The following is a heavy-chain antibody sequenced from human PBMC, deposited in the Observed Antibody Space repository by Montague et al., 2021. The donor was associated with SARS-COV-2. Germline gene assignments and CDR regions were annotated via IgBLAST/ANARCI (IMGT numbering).Heavy chain of an antibody. CDR1: GGSFSGYY. CDR2: INHSGST. V-gene: IGHV4-34*01. Sequence: SETLSLTYAVYGGSFSGYYWSWIRQPPGKGLEWIGEINHSGSTNYNPSLKSRVTISVDTSKNQFSLKLSSVTAADTAVYYCARDRLRYGWFDPWGQGTLVTVSS. J-gene: IGHJ5*02. CDR3: ARDRLRYGWFDP. D-gene: IGHD5-12*01.